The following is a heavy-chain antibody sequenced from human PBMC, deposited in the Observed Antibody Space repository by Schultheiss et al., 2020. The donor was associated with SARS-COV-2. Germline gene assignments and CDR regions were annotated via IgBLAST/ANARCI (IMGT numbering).Heavy chain of an antibody. J-gene: IGHJ4*02. CDR2: ISYDGSKK. D-gene: IGHD3-16*01. CDR1: GFTFSSYA. Sequence: GGSLRLSCAASGFTFSSYAMHWVRQAPGKGLEWVTVISYDGSKKYYADSVKGRFTISRDNSKNTLYLQMNSLRAEDTAVYYCAKEGVRWSIDSWGRGTLVTVYS. CDR3: AKEGVRWSIDS. V-gene: IGHV3-30*07.